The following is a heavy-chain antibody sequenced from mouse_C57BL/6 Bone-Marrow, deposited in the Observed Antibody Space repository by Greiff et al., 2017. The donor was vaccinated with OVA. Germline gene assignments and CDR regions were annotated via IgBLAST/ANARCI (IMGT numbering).Heavy chain of an antibody. CDR3: ARQGEEGYFDV. J-gene: IGHJ1*03. Sequence: EVKLVESGGGLVQPGGSLKLSCAASGFTFSDYYMYWVRQTPEKRLEWVAYISNGGGSTYYPDTVKGRFTISRDNAKNTLYLQMSRLKSEDTAMYYCARQGEEGYFDVWGTGTTVTVSS. CDR1: GFTFSDYY. V-gene: IGHV5-12*01. CDR2: ISNGGGST.